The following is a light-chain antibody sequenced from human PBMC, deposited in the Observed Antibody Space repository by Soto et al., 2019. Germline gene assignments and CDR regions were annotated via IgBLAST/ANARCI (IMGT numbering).Light chain of an antibody. Sequence: QSVLTQPRSVSGSPGQSVTISCTGTSSDVGGYNFVSWFQQLPDNAPKAVIYDVSKRPFGVPDRFSGSKSGNTATLTISGLQAEDEADYYCNSYTSRNTYVFGSGTKLTVL. CDR1: SSDVGGYNF. V-gene: IGLV2-11*01. CDR3: NSYTSRNTYV. J-gene: IGLJ1*01. CDR2: DVS.